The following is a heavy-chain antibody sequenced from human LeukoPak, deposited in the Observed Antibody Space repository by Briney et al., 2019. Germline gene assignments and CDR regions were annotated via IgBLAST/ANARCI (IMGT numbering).Heavy chain of an antibody. CDR1: GFTFNSYG. D-gene: IGHD4-17*01. CDR2: IGKDGSNK. Sequence: GGSLRLSCAASGFTFNSYGMHWVRQAPGKGLEWLAFIGKDGSNKYYADSVKGRFTISRDNSKNTLYLQMTSLRAEDTAVYYCAKRGGMTTVYYYYMDVWGKGTTVTICS. CDR3: AKRGGMTTVYYYYMDV. J-gene: IGHJ6*03. V-gene: IGHV3-30*02.